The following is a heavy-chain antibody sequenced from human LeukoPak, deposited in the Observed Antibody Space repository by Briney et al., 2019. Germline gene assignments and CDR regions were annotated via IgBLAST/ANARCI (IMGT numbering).Heavy chain of an antibody. CDR1: GFAFSIYA. CDR2: SSSSGSTI. D-gene: IGHD3/OR15-3a*01. J-gene: IGHJ4*02. CDR3: ARRRDFIDY. V-gene: IGHV3-11*01. Sequence: GGSLRLSCAASGFAFSIYAMSWIRQAPGKGLEWVSYSSSSGSTIYYADSVKGRFAISRDNAKNSLYLQMNSLRAEDTAVYYCARRRDFIDYWGQGTLVTVSS.